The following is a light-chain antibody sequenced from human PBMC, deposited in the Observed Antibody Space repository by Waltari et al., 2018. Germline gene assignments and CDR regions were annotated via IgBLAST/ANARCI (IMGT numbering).Light chain of an antibody. Sequence: QSALTQPPSVSGSPGQSVTISCTGTSSDIGAYNRVSWYQQSPGTAPQLIISEVDSRPSVVPDRFSGSKSGNTASLTISGLQAEDEATYYCTSFTPSLTLVFGGGTKVTVL. CDR1: SSDIGAYNR. CDR3: TSFTPSLTLV. J-gene: IGLJ3*02. CDR2: EVD. V-gene: IGLV2-18*02.